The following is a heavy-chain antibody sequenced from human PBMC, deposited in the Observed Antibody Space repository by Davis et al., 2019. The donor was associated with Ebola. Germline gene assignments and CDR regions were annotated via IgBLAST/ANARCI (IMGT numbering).Heavy chain of an antibody. CDR2: LRDGAATT. CDR3: ARAHISSSGMCDF. CDR1: GFTFTTYA. D-gene: IGHD6-6*01. J-gene: IGHJ4*02. V-gene: IGHV3-23*01. Sequence: GESLKISCAASGFTFTTYAMAWVRQAPGKGLEWVSNLRDGAATTYYADSVKGRFNISRDYSKNMLYLQMTSLRAEDTPVYYCARAHISSSGMCDFWGRGTLVTVSS.